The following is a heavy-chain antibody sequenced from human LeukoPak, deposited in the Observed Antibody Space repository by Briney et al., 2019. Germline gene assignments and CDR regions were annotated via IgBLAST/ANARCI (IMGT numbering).Heavy chain of an antibody. V-gene: IGHV3-7*01. Sequence: GGSLRLSCAASGFTFSGYWMSWVRQAPGKGLEWVANIKQDGSEKYYVDSVKGRFTISRDNAKNSLYLQMNSLRAEDTAVYYCARDGYNKDAFDIWGQGTMVTVSS. J-gene: IGHJ3*02. CDR2: IKQDGSEK. D-gene: IGHD5-24*01. CDR3: ARDGYNKDAFDI. CDR1: GFTFSGYW.